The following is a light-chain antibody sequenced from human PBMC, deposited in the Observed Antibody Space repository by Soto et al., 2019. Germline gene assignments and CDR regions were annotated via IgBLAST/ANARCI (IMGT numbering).Light chain of an antibody. CDR3: SSYAGSNHNWV. J-gene: IGLJ3*02. Sequence: QSALTQPPSASGSPGQSVTISCTGTSSDVGGYNYVSWYQQHPGKAPKLMIYEVSKRPSGVPDRFSGSKSGNTASLTVSGLQAEDEADYYCSSYAGSNHNWVFGAGTKVTVL. CDR2: EVS. V-gene: IGLV2-8*01. CDR1: SSDVGGYNY.